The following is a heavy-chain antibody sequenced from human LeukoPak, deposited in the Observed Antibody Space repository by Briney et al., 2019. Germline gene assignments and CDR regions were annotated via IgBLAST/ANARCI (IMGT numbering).Heavy chain of an antibody. V-gene: IGHV4-38-2*02. J-gene: IGHJ3*02. D-gene: IGHD1-26*01. CDR2: IYHSGST. CDR3: ARDLTGSDAFDI. CDR1: GYSISSGYY. Sequence: SETLSLTCTVSGYSISSGYYWGWIRQPPGKGLEWIGSIYHSGSTYYNPSLKSRVTISVDTSKNQFSLKLSSVTAADTAVYYCARDLTGSDAFDIWGPGTMVTVSS.